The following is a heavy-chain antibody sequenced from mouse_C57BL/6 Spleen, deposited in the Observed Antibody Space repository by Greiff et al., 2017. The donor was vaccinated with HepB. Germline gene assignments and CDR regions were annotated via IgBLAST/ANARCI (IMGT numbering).Heavy chain of an antibody. CDR2: INPSSGYT. CDR1: GYTFTSYT. V-gene: IGHV1-4*01. Sequence: VQLQQSGAELARPGASVKMSCKASGYTFTSYTMHWVKQRPGQGLEWIGYINPSSGYTKYNQKFKDKATLTADKSSSTAYMQLSSLTSEDSAVYYCARTLDYDYDRASYWGQGTLVTVSA. D-gene: IGHD2-4*01. CDR3: ARTLDYDYDRASY. J-gene: IGHJ3*01.